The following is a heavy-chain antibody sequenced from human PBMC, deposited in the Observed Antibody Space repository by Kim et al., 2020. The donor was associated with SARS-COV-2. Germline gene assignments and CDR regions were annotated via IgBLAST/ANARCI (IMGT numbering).Heavy chain of an antibody. CDR1: GFTFSSYA. J-gene: IGHJ5*02. CDR2: ISGGGST. Sequence: GGSLRLSCAASGFTFSSYAMSWVRQAPGKGLEWVSSISGGGSTYYADSVKGRFTISRDNSKNTLFLQMNSLRAEDTAIYYCAKGCSASTCYYRFDPWGQG. D-gene: IGHD2-2*01. V-gene: IGHV3-23*01. CDR3: AKGCSASTCYYRFDP.